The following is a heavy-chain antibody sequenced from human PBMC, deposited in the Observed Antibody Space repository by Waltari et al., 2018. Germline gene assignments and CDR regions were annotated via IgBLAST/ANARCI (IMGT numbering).Heavy chain of an antibody. Sequence: QVQLQESGPGLVKPSETLSLTCTVSGGSISSYYWSWIRKNPAKGLEWIGYIYYSGSTNYNPSLKSRVTISVDTSKNQFSLKLSSVTAADTAVYYCAKLVDTAMAYYFDYWGQGTLVTVSS. CDR1: GGSISSYY. J-gene: IGHJ4*02. CDR2: IYYSGST. V-gene: IGHV4-59*08. CDR3: AKLVDTAMAYYFDY. D-gene: IGHD5-18*01.